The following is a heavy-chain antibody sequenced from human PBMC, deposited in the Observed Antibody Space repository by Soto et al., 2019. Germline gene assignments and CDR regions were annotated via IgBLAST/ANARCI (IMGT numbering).Heavy chain of an antibody. CDR2: IKPDGSET. J-gene: IGHJ3*02. CDR1: GFTFRSSW. V-gene: IGHV3-7*01. CDR3: ARDPSFGAFDI. D-gene: IGHD3-10*01. Sequence: EVQLVESGGGLVQPGGSLSLSCAASGFTFRSSWMSWVRQAPGKGLEWVSYIKPDGSETYYVDSVRGRFTISRDNAKNSLYLQMTSLSAEDTPLYYCARDPSFGAFDIWGQGTMVTVSA.